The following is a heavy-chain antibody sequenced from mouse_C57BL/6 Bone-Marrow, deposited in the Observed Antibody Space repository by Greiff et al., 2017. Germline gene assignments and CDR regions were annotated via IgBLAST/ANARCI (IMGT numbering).Heavy chain of an antibody. V-gene: IGHV1-55*01. J-gene: IGHJ1*03. Sequence: QVQLQQPGAELVKPGASVKMSCKASGYTFTSYWITWVKQRPGQGLEWIGDIYPGSGSTNYNEKFKSKATLTVDTSSSTAYMQLSSLTSEDSAIYFCARRFRGYFDVWGTGTTVTVSS. D-gene: IGHD3-2*02. CDR3: ARRFRGYFDV. CDR1: GYTFTSYW. CDR2: IYPGSGST.